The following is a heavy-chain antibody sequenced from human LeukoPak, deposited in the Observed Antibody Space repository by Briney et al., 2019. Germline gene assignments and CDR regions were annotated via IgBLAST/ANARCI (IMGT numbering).Heavy chain of an antibody. CDR3: AKLGEVATIPFDY. Sequence: GGSLRLSCAASGFTFSSYAMHWVRQAPGKGLEWVAVISYDGSNKYYADSVKGRFTISRDNSKNTLYLQMNSLRAEDTAVYYCAKLGEVATIPFDYWGQGTLVTVSS. J-gene: IGHJ4*02. CDR1: GFTFSSYA. V-gene: IGHV3-30-3*02. D-gene: IGHD5-12*01. CDR2: ISYDGSNK.